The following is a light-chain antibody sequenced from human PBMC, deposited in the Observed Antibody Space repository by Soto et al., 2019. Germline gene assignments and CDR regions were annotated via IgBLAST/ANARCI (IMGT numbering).Light chain of an antibody. CDR1: QSISTW. CDR2: KAA. V-gene: IGKV1-5*03. J-gene: IGKJ2*01. CDR3: QHYNSYSVT. Sequence: DIQMTQSPSTLSASVGDRVTITCRASQSISTWLAWYQQKPGKAPNLLIYKAATLESGVASRFSCSGSGREFTRIISSLQPDDFATDYCQHYNSYSVTFGQGTKLVI.